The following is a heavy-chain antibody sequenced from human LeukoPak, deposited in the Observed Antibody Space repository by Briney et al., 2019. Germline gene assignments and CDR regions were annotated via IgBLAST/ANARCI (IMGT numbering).Heavy chain of an antibody. CDR2: ITYSGYT. CDR3: ARLSYCSSTSCKYNWFDP. J-gene: IGHJ5*02. V-gene: IGHV4-59*01. CDR1: SDSINTYK. D-gene: IGHD2-2*01. Sequence: SETLSLTCTGSSDSINTYKWNWIRQPPGKGLEWIGYITYSGYTNYHPSLKSRVTISVDTSKNQFSLKLSSVTAADTAVYYCARLSYCSSTSCKYNWFDPWGQGTLVTVSS.